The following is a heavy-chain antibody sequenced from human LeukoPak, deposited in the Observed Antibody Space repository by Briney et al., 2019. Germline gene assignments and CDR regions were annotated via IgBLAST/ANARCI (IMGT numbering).Heavy chain of an antibody. Sequence: GGSLRLSCVASGFTFSSYWMSGVCQAPGKGLEWVANINQDGSAKDYGGSVEGRFTISRDNAKNSLYLQMNSLTAEDTAVYFCASAPSENYFDFWGQGTLVTVSS. CDR1: GFTFSSYW. D-gene: IGHD3-3*01. V-gene: IGHV3-7*01. CDR2: INQDGSAK. J-gene: IGHJ4*02. CDR3: ASAPSENYFDF.